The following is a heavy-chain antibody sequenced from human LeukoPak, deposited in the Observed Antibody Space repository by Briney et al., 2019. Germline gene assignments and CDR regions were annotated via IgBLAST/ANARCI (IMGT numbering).Heavy chain of an antibody. V-gene: IGHV4-4*09. Sequence: RSETLSLTCTVSGGFVSSYYWSWVRQPPGKRLEWLGYIYNSGGTNYHPSLNGRVTISVDTSKNQFSLNLSSVTAADTAVYYCARRHHYYYYMDVWGKGTTVTVSS. J-gene: IGHJ6*03. CDR3: ARRHHYYYYMDV. CDR1: GGFVSSYY. CDR2: IYNSGGT.